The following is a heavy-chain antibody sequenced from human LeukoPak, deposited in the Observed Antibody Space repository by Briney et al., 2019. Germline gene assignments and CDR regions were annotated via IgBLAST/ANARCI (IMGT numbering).Heavy chain of an antibody. CDR1: GGSFSGDY. D-gene: IGHD3-10*01. V-gene: IGHV4-34*01. CDR3: ARAITMVRGVYFDY. Sequence: SGTLSLTCAVYGGSFSGDYWSWIRQPPGKGLEWIGEINHSGSTNYNPSLKSRVTISVGTSKNQFSLKLSSVTAADTAVYYCARAITMVRGVYFDYWGQGTLVTVSS. CDR2: INHSGST. J-gene: IGHJ4*02.